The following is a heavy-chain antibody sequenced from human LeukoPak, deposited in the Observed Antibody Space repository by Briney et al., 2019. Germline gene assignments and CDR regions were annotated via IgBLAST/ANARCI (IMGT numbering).Heavy chain of an antibody. CDR3: AREGFPPKISDFWSGLGPYYYYGMDV. D-gene: IGHD3-3*01. CDR2: INPSGGST. V-gene: IGHV1-46*01. J-gene: IGHJ6*02. Sequence: ASVTVSFKASGYTFTIYYMHWVRQAPGQGLEWMGIINPSGGSTSYTQKFQGRVTMTRDTSTSTVYMELSSLRSEDTAVYYCAREGFPPKISDFWSGLGPYYYYGMDVWGQGTTVTASS. CDR1: GYTFTIYY.